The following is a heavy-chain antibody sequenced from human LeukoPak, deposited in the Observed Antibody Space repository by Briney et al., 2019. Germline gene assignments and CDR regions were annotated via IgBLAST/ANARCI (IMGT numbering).Heavy chain of an antibody. Sequence: GGSLRLSCAASGFTFDDYAMHWVRQAPGKGLEWVSGISWNSGSIGYADSVKGRFTISRDNPKNSLYLQMNSLRAGDTAVYYCAKEGFDSWGQGTLVTVSS. CDR2: ISWNSGSI. J-gene: IGHJ4*02. CDR1: GFTFDDYA. CDR3: AKEGFDS. V-gene: IGHV3-9*01.